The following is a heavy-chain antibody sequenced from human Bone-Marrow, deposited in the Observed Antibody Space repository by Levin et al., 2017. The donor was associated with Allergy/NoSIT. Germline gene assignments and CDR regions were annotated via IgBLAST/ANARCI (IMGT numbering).Heavy chain of an antibody. J-gene: IGHJ5*02. CDR3: ARDETFNSWHTGWFDP. CDR1: GDSINNTNHY. D-gene: IGHD6-13*01. CDR2: MFAGGAA. V-gene: IGHV4-61*02. Sequence: SQTLSLTCTVSGDSINNTNHYWSWIRQPAGKGLEWIGRMFAGGAATYNRSLRSRVTISIYTSKNQFSLKFTSVTAADTAVYYCARDETFNSWHTGWFDPWGQGTLVTGSS.